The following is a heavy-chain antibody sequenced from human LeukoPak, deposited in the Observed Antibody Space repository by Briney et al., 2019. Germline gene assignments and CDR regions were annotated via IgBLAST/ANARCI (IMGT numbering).Heavy chain of an antibody. CDR3: ASPKYYDGSGSYYGVDAFDV. CDR2: INHSGST. J-gene: IGHJ3*01. D-gene: IGHD3-22*01. Sequence: SETLSLTCAVYGVSFSGYYWSWIRQPPGKGLEWIGEINHSGSTNYNPSLKSRVTISVDTSKNQFSQKLSSVTAADTAVYYCASPKYYDGSGSYYGVDAFDVWGQGTMVTVSS. V-gene: IGHV4-34*01. CDR1: GVSFSGYY.